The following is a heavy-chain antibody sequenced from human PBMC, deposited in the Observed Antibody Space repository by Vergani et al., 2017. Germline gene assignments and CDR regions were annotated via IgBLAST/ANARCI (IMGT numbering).Heavy chain of an antibody. J-gene: IGHJ4*02. Sequence: EVQLVESGGGLVQPGGSLRLSCAASGFTFSSYWMSWVRQAPGKGLEWVANIKQDGSEKYYVDSVKGRFTISRDNAKNSLYLQMNSLRAEDTAVYYCARDPISVGAAFDYWGQGTLVTVSS. CDR1: GFTFSSYW. CDR2: IKQDGSEK. CDR3: ARDPISVGAAFDY. V-gene: IGHV3-7*01. D-gene: IGHD1-26*01.